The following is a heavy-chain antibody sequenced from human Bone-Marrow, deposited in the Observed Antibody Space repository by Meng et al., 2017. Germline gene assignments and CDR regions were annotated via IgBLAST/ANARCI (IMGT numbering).Heavy chain of an antibody. CDR1: GYSFNTYW. CDR3: ERHRSSGSYNEIDY. CDR2: IYPADSDT. D-gene: IGHD6-19*01. J-gene: IGHJ4*02. V-gene: IGHV5-51*01. Sequence: KVSCKTSGYSFNTYWIAWVRQMPGKGLEWMGIIYPADSDTRYSPSFQGQVTISADKSISTAYLQWRSLKASDTAMYYCERHRSSGSYNEIDYWGQGTLVTVSS.